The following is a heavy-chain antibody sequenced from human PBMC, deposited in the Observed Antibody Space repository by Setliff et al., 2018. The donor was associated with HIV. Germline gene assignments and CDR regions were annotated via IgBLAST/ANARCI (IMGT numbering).Heavy chain of an antibody. CDR3: ARDPSGHSYGYYFDL. J-gene: IGHJ4*02. Sequence: ASVKVSCKASGKTFTDYGFNWGRQAPGQGLEWMGWISAYNGYTDYSQKFQGRVTITADKSRSTAYMELSSLTSEDTAVYYCARDPSGHSYGYYFDLWGQGTLVTVSS. CDR2: ISAYNGYT. D-gene: IGHD5-18*01. V-gene: IGHV1-18*04. CDR1: GKTFTDYG.